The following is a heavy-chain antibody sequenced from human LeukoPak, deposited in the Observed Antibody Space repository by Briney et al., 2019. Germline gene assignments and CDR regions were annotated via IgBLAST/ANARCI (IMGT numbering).Heavy chain of an antibody. Sequence: PSETLSLTCTVSGDSIRSDYWSWIRQPPGKGLEWIGRVYYTGSTNYNPSLISRVTISVDKSKNQFSLKLSSVTAADTAVYYCAREILGYCTNDVCYKGSDYWGQGTLVTVSS. J-gene: IGHJ4*02. CDR1: GDSIRSDY. CDR2: VYYTGST. D-gene: IGHD2-8*01. V-gene: IGHV4-59*12. CDR3: AREILGYCTNDVCYKGSDY.